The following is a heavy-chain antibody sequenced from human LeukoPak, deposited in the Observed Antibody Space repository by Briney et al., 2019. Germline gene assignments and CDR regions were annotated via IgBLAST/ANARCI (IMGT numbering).Heavy chain of an antibody. CDR3: ARAGSNWNYVY. D-gene: IGHD1-7*01. CDR1: GGSISSGGYY. Sequence: PSETLSLTCTVSGGSISSGGYYWSWVRQTPGKGLEWVANIKQDGSEKYYADSVKGRFTISRDNTKNSLSLQMNSLRAEDTAVYYCARAGSNWNYVYWGQGTLVTVSS. CDR2: IKQDGSEK. V-gene: IGHV3-7*01. J-gene: IGHJ4*02.